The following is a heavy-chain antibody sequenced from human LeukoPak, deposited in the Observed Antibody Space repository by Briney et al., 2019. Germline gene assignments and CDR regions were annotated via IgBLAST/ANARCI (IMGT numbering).Heavy chain of an antibody. J-gene: IGHJ6*03. CDR1: GFTFSSYA. CDR2: ISGSGGST. CDR3: AKDQKMVRGVKRYYMDV. Sequence: GGSLRLSCAASGFTFSSYAMSWVRQAPGKGLEWVSAISGSGGSTYYADSVKGRFTISRDNSKNTLYLQMNSQRAEDTAVYYCAKDQKMVRGVKRYYMDVWGKGTTVTVSS. V-gene: IGHV3-23*01. D-gene: IGHD3-10*01.